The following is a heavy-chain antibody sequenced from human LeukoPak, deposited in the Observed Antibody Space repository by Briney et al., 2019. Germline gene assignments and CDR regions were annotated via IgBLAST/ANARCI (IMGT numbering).Heavy chain of an antibody. CDR1: GGSIRSGSYY. CDR2: IYTSGTT. J-gene: IGHJ4*02. V-gene: IGHV4-61*02. CDR3: ARWYSSSTGDRFDS. D-gene: IGHD6-19*01. Sequence: SETLSLTCSVSGGSIRSGSYYWSWIRQPAGKGLELIGRIYTSGTTHYNPSLKSRVTITVDTSKNQFSVKLTSVTAADTAVYYCARWYSSSTGDRFDSWGQGTRVTVSS.